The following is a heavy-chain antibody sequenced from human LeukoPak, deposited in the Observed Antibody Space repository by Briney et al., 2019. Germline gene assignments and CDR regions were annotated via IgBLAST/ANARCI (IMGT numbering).Heavy chain of an antibody. CDR2: IYYSGNT. V-gene: IGHV4-59*01. CDR1: GGSIGDYF. J-gene: IGHJ2*01. CDR3: ARDFYDTSGYYLRGYFDL. D-gene: IGHD3-22*01. Sequence: SETLSLTCTVSGGSIGDYFWNWIRQPPGKGPEWIGYIYYSGNTNYNPSLKSRVTISVDTSKNQFSLRLNSVTAADTAVYYCARDFYDTSGYYLRGYFDLWGRGTLVTVSS.